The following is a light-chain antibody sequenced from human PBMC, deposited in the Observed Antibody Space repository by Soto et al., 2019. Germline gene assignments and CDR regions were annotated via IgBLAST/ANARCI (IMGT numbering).Light chain of an antibody. CDR2: AAS. V-gene: IGKV1-12*01. J-gene: IGKJ4*01. CDR1: QDVGVY. Sequence: DIQVTQSPPSVSASVGDRVTITCRASQDVGVYLAWYQQKPGTAPNLLISAASTLPVGVPARFSGSGSGTDFTLTISSLEPEDSATYFCQQCARFPLAFGGGTKVEIK. CDR3: QQCARFPLA.